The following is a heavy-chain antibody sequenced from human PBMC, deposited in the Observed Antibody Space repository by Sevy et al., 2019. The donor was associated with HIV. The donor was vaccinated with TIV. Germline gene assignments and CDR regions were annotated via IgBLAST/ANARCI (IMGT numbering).Heavy chain of an antibody. CDR3: VRAIAADGSF. CDR1: GFTLNSYW. J-gene: IGHJ4*02. V-gene: IGHV3-7*01. CDR2: IKQDGSVK. D-gene: IGHD6-13*01. Sequence: GESLKISCVASGFTLNSYWMSWVRQAPGKGLEWVANIKQDGSVKYYVVSVKGRFTISRDNARNSLYLQMNSLRVEDTALYYCVRAIAADGSFWGQGTLVTVSS.